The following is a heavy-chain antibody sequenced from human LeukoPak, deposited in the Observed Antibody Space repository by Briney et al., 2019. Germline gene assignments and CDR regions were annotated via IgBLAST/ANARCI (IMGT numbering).Heavy chain of an antibody. Sequence: PSETLSLTCTVSGGSISSGSYYWSWIRQPAGKGLEWIGRIYTSGSTNYNPSLKSRVTISVDTSKNQFSLKLSSVTAADMAVYYCARTPSITVLRGEYFDYWGQGTLVTVSS. CDR1: GGSISSGSYY. D-gene: IGHD3-10*01. J-gene: IGHJ4*02. V-gene: IGHV4-61*02. CDR2: IYTSGST. CDR3: ARTPSITVLRGEYFDY.